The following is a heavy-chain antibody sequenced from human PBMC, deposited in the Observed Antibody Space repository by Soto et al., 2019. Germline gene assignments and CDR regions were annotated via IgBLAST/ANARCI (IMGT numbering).Heavy chain of an antibody. Sequence: SETLSLTCTVSGGSISSGDYYWSWIRQPPGKGLEWIGYIYYSGSTYYNPSLKSRIIINADTSKNQFSMQLTSVTPEDTAVYYCARENTLNRGVINPLDYWGQGTLVTVSS. D-gene: IGHD3-10*01. CDR1: GGSISSGDYY. CDR2: IYYSGST. CDR3: ARENTLNRGVINPLDY. J-gene: IGHJ4*02. V-gene: IGHV4-30-4*01.